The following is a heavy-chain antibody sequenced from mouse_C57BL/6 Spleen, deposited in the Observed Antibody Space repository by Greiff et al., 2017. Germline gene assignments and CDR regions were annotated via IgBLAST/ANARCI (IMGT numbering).Heavy chain of an antibody. J-gene: IGHJ1*03. CDR1: GYTFPRHT. CDR2: IIPSSGYT. V-gene: IGHV1-4*01. CDR3: ARGYYGSIYWYFDV. D-gene: IGHD1-1*01. Sequence: HVQLQQSGAELARPGASVQMSCKASGYTFPRHTMHWIKQRPGQGLAWIGYIIPSSGYTKYNKRFKDKATLTADKSSSTAYMQLSSLTSEDSAVYYCARGYYGSIYWYFDVWGTGTTVTVSS.